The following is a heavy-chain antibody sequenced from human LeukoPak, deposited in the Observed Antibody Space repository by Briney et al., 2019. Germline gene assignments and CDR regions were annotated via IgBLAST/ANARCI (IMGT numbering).Heavy chain of an antibody. CDR2: IYYSGST. D-gene: IGHD4-11*01. Sequence: SQTLSLTCTVSGGSISSGGYYWSWIRQPPGKGLEWIGSIYYSGSTYYNPSLKSRVTISVDTSKNQFSLKLSSVTAADTAVYYCARVPHDYSNYYYYYYYMDVWGKGATVTVSS. CDR1: GGSISSGGYY. CDR3: ARVPHDYSNYYYYYYYMDV. V-gene: IGHV4-39*07. J-gene: IGHJ6*03.